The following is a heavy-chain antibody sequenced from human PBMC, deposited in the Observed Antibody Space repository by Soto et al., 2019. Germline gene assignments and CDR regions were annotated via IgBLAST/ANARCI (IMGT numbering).Heavy chain of an antibody. D-gene: IGHD3-22*01. V-gene: IGHV1-3*01. CDR3: ARDKELHYYDSSGYHDY. J-gene: IGHJ4*02. CDR2: INAGNGNT. Sequence: SLKVSCKSSGYTFTYRGMNWVRQAPGQGLEWMGWINAGNGNTKYSQKFQGRVTITRDTSASTAYMELSSLRSEDTAVYYCARDKELHYYDSSGYHDYWGQGTLVTVSS. CDR1: GYTFTYRG.